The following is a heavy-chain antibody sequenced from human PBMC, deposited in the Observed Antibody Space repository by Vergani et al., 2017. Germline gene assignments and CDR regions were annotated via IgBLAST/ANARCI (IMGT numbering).Heavy chain of an antibody. Sequence: EVQLVESGGGLVQPGGSLRLSCAASGFTFSGYAMNWVRQAPGEGLQWVSYISIGSNTMNYAEAWKGRFTISRDDAKNSLYLQMNSLRDEATAVDYCARDGPGGEPFDYWGQGTLVTVSS. CDR1: GFTFSGYA. D-gene: IGHD2-21*01. CDR3: ARDGPGGEPFDY. J-gene: IGHJ4*02. V-gene: IGHV3-48*02. CDR2: ISIGSNTM.